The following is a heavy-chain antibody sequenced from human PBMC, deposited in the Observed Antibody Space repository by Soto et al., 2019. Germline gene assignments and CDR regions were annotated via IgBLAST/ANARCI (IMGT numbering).Heavy chain of an antibody. CDR1: GGSISSSSYY. CDR2: IYYSGST. J-gene: IGHJ6*02. D-gene: IGHD3-10*01. V-gene: IGHV4-39*01. CDR3: ARLDYYGSGARVAYYYYGMDV. Sequence: SETLSLTCTVSGGSISSSSYYWGWIRQPPGKGLEWIGSIYYSGSTYYNPSLKSRVTISVDTSKNQFSLKLSSVTAADTAVYYCARLDYYGSGARVAYYYYGMDVWGQGTTVTVSS.